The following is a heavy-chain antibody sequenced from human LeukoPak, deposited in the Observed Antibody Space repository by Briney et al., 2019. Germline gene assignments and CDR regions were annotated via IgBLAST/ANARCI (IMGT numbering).Heavy chain of an antibody. J-gene: IGHJ6*03. CDR2: INHSGST. V-gene: IGHV4-34*01. CDR1: GGSFSGYY. CDR3: AHRGYGSGSYYKAPDAYYYYYMDV. Sequence: SETLSLTCAVYGGSFSGYYWTWIRQPSGKGLEWIGEINHSGSTNYNPSLKSRVTISVDTSKNQFSLKLSSVTAADTAVYYCAHRGYGSGSYYKAPDAYYYYYMDVWGKGTTVTISS. D-gene: IGHD3-10*01.